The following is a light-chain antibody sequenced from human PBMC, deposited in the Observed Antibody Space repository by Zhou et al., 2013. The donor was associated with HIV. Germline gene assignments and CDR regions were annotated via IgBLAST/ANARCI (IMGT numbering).Light chain of an antibody. CDR3: SSYTPSSAL. V-gene: IGLV1-44*01. CDR1: NSNIGGNT. Sequence: QSVLTQPPSASGTPGQRITISCSGGNSNIGGNTVNWYQQLPGSAPKLLIYRNNQRPSGVSNRFSGSKSGNTASLTISGLQAEDESDYYCSSYTPSSALFGTGTKVAVL. J-gene: IGLJ1*01. CDR2: RNN.